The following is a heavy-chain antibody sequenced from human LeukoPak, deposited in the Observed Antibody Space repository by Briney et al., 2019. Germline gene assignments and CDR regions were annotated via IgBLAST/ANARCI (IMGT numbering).Heavy chain of an antibody. CDR2: INPNSGGT. CDR1: GYPFTGFY. V-gene: IGHV1-2*02. D-gene: IGHD4-23*01. Sequence: ASVKVSCKASGYPFTGFYMHWVRQAPGQGLEWMGWINPNSGGTNYAQKFQGRVTMTRDTSISTAYMELSRLRSDDTAVYYCARKVVMGVDYWGQGTLVTVSS. J-gene: IGHJ4*02. CDR3: ARKVVMGVDY.